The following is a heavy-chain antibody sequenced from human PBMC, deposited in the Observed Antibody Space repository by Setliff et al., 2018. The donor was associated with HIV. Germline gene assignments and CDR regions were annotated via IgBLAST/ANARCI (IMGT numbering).Heavy chain of an antibody. CDR1: GFSFRTYN. V-gene: IGHV3-21*01. CDR3: ARDRASSGYYSQFDY. D-gene: IGHD3-22*01. Sequence: GGSLRLSCAASGFSFRTYNMNWVRQAPGKGLGWVSSISSDGRYIYYADSVKGRFTISRDDAKSSLYLQMYSLRAEDTAVYYCARDRASSGYYSQFDYWGQGEMVTVSS. J-gene: IGHJ4*01. CDR2: ISSDGRYI.